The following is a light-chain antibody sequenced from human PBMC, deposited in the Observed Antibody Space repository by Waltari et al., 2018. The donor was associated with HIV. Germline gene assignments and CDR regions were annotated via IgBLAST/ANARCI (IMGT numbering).Light chain of an antibody. J-gene: IGLJ2*01. CDR1: SSDIGYYNF. CDR3: SSYADSDTLI. CDR2: EVT. V-gene: IGLV2-8*01. Sequence: QSALTQPPSASGSPGQSVTIFCNGTSSDIGYYNFVSWYQHHSGKAPKLIISEVTKRPSGVPDRFFGSKSGNTASLTVAGLQPDDEADYYCSSYADSDTLIFGGGTRLTVL.